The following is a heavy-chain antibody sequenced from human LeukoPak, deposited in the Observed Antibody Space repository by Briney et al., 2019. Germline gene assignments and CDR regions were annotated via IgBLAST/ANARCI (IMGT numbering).Heavy chain of an antibody. J-gene: IGHJ4*02. CDR2: ISGSGGST. CDR3: AKQYYVWSGPDY. CDR1: GFTCSSYA. V-gene: IGHV3-23*01. D-gene: IGHD3-3*01. Sequence: GGSLRLSCAASGFTCSSYAMNLVRQAPGKGLEWVSGISGSGGSTYYADSVKGRFTISRDNSKKTLYLQMNSLRVEDTAVYYYAKQYYVWSGPDYWGQGTLVTVSS.